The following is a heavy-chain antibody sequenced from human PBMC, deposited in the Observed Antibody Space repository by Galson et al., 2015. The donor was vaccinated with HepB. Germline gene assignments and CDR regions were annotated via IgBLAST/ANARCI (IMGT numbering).Heavy chain of an antibody. D-gene: IGHD6-13*01. CDR1: GFTVSNSY. Sequence: SLRLSCAASGFTVSNSYMTWVRQAPGKGLEYVSVIYKSGNTYYADSVRGRFTISRDNSENTVYLQMDSLRAEDTAVYYCASQIAGVANWGQGTPVTVSS. V-gene: IGHV3-53*01. CDR2: IYKSGNT. J-gene: IGHJ4*02. CDR3: ASQIAGVAN.